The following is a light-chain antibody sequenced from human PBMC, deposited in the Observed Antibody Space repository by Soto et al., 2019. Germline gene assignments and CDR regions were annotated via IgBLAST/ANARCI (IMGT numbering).Light chain of an antibody. J-gene: IGLJ3*02. CDR1: SSNIGSNA. CDR3: TTWDDSLNGRV. V-gene: IGLV1-44*01. Sequence: QSVLTQPPSASGTPGQTVTMSCSGTSSNIGSNAVNWFQHLPGTAPKLLIYSNRQRPSGVPDRFCASRSGTSASLAISGHPSDDEDDYYCTTWDDSLNGRVFGGGTKLTVL. CDR2: SNR.